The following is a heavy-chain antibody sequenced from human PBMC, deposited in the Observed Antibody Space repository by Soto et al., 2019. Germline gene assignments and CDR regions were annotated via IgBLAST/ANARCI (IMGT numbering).Heavy chain of an antibody. CDR2: ISAYNGNT. CDR3: AGSSGYLLNWFDP. Sequence: QVQLVQSGAEVKKPGASVKVSCKASGYTFTSYGISWVRQAPGQGLEWMGWISAYNGNTNYAQKLQGRVTMTTPTSTSTAYMELRSLSSDDTAVYYCAGSSGYLLNWFDPWGHGTLVTVSS. CDR1: GYTFTSYG. V-gene: IGHV1-18*01. J-gene: IGHJ5*02. D-gene: IGHD3-22*01.